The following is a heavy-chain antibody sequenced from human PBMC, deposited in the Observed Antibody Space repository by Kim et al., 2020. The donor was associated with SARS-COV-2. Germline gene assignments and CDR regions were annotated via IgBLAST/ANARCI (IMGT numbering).Heavy chain of an antibody. CDR3: ARGNGGYYQYGMDV. V-gene: IGHV4-61*08. Sequence: SETLSLTCTVSGGSVSSSDYFWSWFRQPPGKGLEWIGYIYYSGSPNSNPSLKSRVTISVDTSKNQFSLKLSSVTAADTAVYYCARGNGGYYQYGMDVWGRGTTVTVSS. D-gene: IGHD2-8*01. CDR2: IYYSGSP. J-gene: IGHJ6*02. CDR1: GGSVSSSDYF.